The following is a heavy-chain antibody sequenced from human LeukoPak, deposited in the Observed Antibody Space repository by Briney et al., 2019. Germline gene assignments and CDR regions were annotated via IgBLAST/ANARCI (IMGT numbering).Heavy chain of an antibody. D-gene: IGHD1-14*01. J-gene: IGHJ2*01. CDR3: ARVARSAGTSYWYFDM. V-gene: IGHV3-13*01. CDR2: IGSVGDT. CDR1: GFTFSNYD. Sequence: HPGRSLRLSCAASGFTFSNYDMHWVRQATGKGLEWVSAIGSVGDTYYPGSVKGRFTISRENAKNSLHLQMDSLRAEDTAVYYCARVARSAGTSYWYFDMWGRGTLLTVSS.